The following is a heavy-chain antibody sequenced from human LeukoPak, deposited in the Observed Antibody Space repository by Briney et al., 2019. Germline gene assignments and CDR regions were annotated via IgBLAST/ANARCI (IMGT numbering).Heavy chain of an antibody. Sequence: SETLSLTCAVYGGSFSGYYWSWIRQPPGKGLEWIGEINHSGSTNYNPSLKSRVTISVDTSKNQFSLKLNSVTAADTAVYYCARTIAVAGERIDWGQGTLVSVSS. J-gene: IGHJ4*02. V-gene: IGHV4-34*01. CDR1: GGSFSGYY. CDR2: INHSGST. CDR3: ARTIAVAGERID. D-gene: IGHD6-19*01.